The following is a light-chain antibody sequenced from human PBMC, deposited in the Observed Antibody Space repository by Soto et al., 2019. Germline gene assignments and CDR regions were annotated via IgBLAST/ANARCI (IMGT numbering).Light chain of an antibody. Sequence: EIVLTQSPATLSLSPGEGATLSCRASQSVSSSYLAWYQQKPGQSPRLLIYGTSTRATGIPDRFSGSGSGTDFTLTISRLEPEVFAVYYCKQYDSSPPVTFGGGTKGEIK. V-gene: IGKV3-20*01. CDR2: GTS. CDR3: KQYDSSPPVT. CDR1: QSVSSSY. J-gene: IGKJ4*01.